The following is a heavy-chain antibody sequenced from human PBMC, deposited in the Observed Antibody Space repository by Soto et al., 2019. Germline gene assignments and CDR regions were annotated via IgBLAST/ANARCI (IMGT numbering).Heavy chain of an antibody. V-gene: IGHV3-33*01. D-gene: IGHD1-1*01. CDR2: IWNDGSKK. Sequence: QVLLVETGGGVVQPGRSLRLSCAASGFTFRTFGMHWVRQAPGKGPEWLSGIWNDGSKKFYADSVRGRFTISRDNSNNPLYLQMDSLRPEDTAVYYCVTGNQDFFDYWGQGTLVIVSS. J-gene: IGHJ4*02. CDR3: VTGNQDFFDY. CDR1: GFTFRTFG.